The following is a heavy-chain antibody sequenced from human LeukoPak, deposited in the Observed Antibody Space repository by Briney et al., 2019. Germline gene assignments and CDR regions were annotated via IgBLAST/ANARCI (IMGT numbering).Heavy chain of an antibody. CDR1: GFTFSSYW. J-gene: IGHJ4*02. Sequence: GASLRLSCAASGFTFSSYWMSWVRQAPGKGLEWVANIKQDGSEKYYVDSVKGRFTISRDNAKNSLYLQMNSLRAEDTAVYYCASLGFYAFWSGYQASYFDYWGQGTPVTVSS. D-gene: IGHD3-3*01. V-gene: IGHV3-7*01. CDR2: IKQDGSEK. CDR3: ASLGFYAFWSGYQASYFDY.